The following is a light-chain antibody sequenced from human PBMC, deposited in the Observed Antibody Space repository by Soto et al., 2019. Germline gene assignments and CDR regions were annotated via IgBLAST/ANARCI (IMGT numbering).Light chain of an antibody. CDR2: QAS. V-gene: IGKV1-5*03. Sequence: DLQMTQSPSTLSASLGDRVTITCRASQNIRSWVAWYQQKPGKAPKLLIYQASVLQSGVSSRFSGSVSGTEFTLTISGLQPDDFATYYCQQFNAYPYTFGQGTKLDIK. J-gene: IGKJ2*01. CDR3: QQFNAYPYT. CDR1: QNIRSW.